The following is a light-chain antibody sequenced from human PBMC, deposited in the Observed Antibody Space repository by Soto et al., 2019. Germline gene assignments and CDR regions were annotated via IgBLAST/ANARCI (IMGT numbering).Light chain of an antibody. CDR3: QQYGSSTH. Sequence: EIVLTQSPGTLSLSPGERATLSCRASQSVSSSYLAWYQQKPGQAPRLLIYGASSRATGIPDRFSGSGSGTDFTLTSRRLEPEEFAVYYCQQYGSSTHFGGGTKVEIK. CDR2: GAS. V-gene: IGKV3-20*01. J-gene: IGKJ4*01. CDR1: QSVSSSY.